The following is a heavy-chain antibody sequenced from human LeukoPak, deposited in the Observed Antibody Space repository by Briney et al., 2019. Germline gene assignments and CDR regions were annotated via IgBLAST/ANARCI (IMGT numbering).Heavy chain of an antibody. D-gene: IGHD6-19*01. J-gene: IGHJ5*02. Sequence: GGSLRLSCAASGFTFSNYDMSWVRQAPGKGLEWVSSISDSGGSTYYADSVKGRFTISRDNSKNTLYLQMTNLRAADTAVYYCTKDLSRAVAADWFDPWDQGSLVTVSS. CDR1: GFTFSNYD. CDR3: TKDLSRAVAADWFDP. CDR2: ISDSGGST. V-gene: IGHV3-23*01.